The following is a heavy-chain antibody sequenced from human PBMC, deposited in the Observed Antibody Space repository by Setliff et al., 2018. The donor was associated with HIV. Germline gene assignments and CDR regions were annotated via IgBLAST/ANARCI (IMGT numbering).Heavy chain of an antibody. J-gene: IGHJ4*02. CDR3: ARVTAHRYAEVDY. V-gene: IGHV4-39*01. CDR1: GGSLSRTSYY. Sequence: PSETLSLTCTVSGGSLSRTSYYWGWIRQPQGKGLEWLGTIYFTGSAYYNPSLKSRVTISVDTSKNQFSLKLSSVTAADTAVYYCARVTAHRYAEVDYWGQGTLVTVSS. CDR2: IYFTGSA. D-gene: IGHD4-17*01.